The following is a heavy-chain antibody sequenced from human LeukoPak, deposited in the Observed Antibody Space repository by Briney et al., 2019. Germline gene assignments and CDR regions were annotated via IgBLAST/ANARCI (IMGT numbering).Heavy chain of an antibody. D-gene: IGHD5-18*01. V-gene: IGHV1-2*02. CDR2: INPNSGGT. CDR1: GYTFTGYY. J-gene: IGHJ4*02. CDR3: ARDMINEDTAMPTPDY. Sequence: ASVKVSCKASGYTFTGYYMHWVRQAPGQGLEWMGWINPNSGGTNYAQKFQGRVTMTRDTSISTAYMELSRLRSDDTAVYYCARDMINEDTAMPTPDYWGQGTLVTVSS.